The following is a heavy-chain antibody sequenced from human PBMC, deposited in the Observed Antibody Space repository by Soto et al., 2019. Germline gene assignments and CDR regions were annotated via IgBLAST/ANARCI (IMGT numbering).Heavy chain of an antibody. Sequence: ASVKVSCKASGGTFSSYAVSWVRQAPGQGLEWMGDIIPIFITANYAQKFQGRVTISADESTSTAYMELSSLRSEDTAVYYCARKIRSHGSQQGYNWFDPWGQGTLVTVSS. CDR2: IIPIFITA. V-gene: IGHV1-69*13. CDR1: GGTFSSYA. D-gene: IGHD5-18*01. CDR3: ARKIRSHGSQQGYNWFDP. J-gene: IGHJ5*02.